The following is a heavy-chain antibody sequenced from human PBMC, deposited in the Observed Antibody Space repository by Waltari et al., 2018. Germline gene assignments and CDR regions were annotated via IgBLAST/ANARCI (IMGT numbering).Heavy chain of an antibody. CDR3: ARGAWTSSSWNVLYFQH. Sequence: QVQLVQSGAEVKKPGASVKVSCKASGYTFTSYVVHWLRQAPGQRPEWMGRIDAGNGNTRYSQNFQGRITITTDTSASTAYMELSSLTSEDTAVYYCARGAWTSSSWNVLYFQHWGQGTLVIVSS. V-gene: IGHV1-3*01. J-gene: IGHJ1*01. CDR1: GYTFTSYV. D-gene: IGHD6-13*01. CDR2: IDAGNGNT.